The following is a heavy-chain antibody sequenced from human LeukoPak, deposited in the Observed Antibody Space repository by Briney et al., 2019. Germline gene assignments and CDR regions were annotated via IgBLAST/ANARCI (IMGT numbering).Heavy chain of an antibody. Sequence: KPSETLSLTCNVSGASIRISNYFWGWIRQPPGKGLEWIGNIHYSGTTYYNPSLKSRVTISVDTSKNQFSLKLSSVTAADTAVYYCARDVLSIAARSSAFDIWGQGTMVTVSS. CDR2: IHYSGTT. CDR1: GASIRISNYF. D-gene: IGHD6-6*01. J-gene: IGHJ3*02. V-gene: IGHV4-39*07. CDR3: ARDVLSIAARSSAFDI.